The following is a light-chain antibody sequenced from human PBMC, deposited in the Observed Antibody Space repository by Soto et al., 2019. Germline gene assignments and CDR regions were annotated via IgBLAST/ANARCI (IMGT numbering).Light chain of an antibody. CDR2: GAS. V-gene: IGKV3-15*01. CDR3: QQYNPYSPWT. Sequence: EIVMTQSPATLSVSPGERATLSCRASQSVSSNLAWYQQKPGQAPRLLIYGASTRATGIPARFSGSGSGTDFTLTISSLQPDDFATYYCQQYNPYSPWTFGQGTKVDI. J-gene: IGKJ1*01. CDR1: QSVSSN.